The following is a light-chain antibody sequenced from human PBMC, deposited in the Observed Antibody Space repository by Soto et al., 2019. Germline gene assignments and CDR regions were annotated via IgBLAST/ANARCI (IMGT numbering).Light chain of an antibody. CDR1: QSVSSY. CDR2: GAS. CDR3: QQYGSSAFT. V-gene: IGKV3-20*01. J-gene: IGKJ3*01. Sequence: ETMLTQSPATLSLSPGERATLSCRASQSVSSYLAWYQQKPGQAPTLLIYGASSRATGIPDRFSGSGSGTDFTLTISRLEPEDFAVYYCQQYGSSAFTFGPGTKVDIK.